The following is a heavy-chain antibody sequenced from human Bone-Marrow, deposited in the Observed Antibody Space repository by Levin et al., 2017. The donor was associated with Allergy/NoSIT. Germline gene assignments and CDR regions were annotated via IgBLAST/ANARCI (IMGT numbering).Heavy chain of an antibody. CDR3: ARDVYYYDPRGYSRYLDL. CDR2: IYYSGTT. J-gene: IGHJ2*01. D-gene: IGHD5/OR15-5a*01. V-gene: IGHV4-31*03. CDR1: GGSISSGGDY. Sequence: SETLSLTCTVSGGSISSGGDYWSWIRHHPGKGLEWIGYIYYSGTTQYNPSLKSRVTLSVDLSRNEITLKLSSVTAADTATYYCARDVYYYDPRGYSRYLDLWGRGTPVTVSS.